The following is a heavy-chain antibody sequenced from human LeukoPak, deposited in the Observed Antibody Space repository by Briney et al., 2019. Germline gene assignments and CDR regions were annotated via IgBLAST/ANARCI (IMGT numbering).Heavy chain of an antibody. J-gene: IGHJ3*02. CDR2: IYHSGST. D-gene: IGHD5-18*01. CDR3: ATNSYGSTDAFDI. Sequence: SQTLSLTCAVSGGSISSGGYSWSWLRQPPGKGLEWIGYIYHSGSTYYNPSLKSRVTISVDRSKNQFSLKLSSVTAADTAVYYCATNSYGSTDAFDIWGQGTMVTVSS. CDR1: GGSISSGGYS. V-gene: IGHV4-30-2*01.